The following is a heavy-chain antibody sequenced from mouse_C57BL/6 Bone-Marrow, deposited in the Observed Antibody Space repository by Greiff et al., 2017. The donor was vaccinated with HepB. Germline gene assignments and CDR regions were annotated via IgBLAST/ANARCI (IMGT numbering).Heavy chain of an antibody. Sequence: VQLQQSGAELARPGASVKLSCKASGYTFTSYGISWVKQRTGQGLEWIGEIYPRSGNTYYNEKFKGKATLTADKSSSTAYMQLSSLTSEDSAVYFCAREVLRYYYFDYWGQGTTLTVSS. V-gene: IGHV1-81*01. J-gene: IGHJ2*01. CDR3: AREVLRYYYFDY. CDR1: GYTFTSYG. CDR2: IYPRSGNT. D-gene: IGHD1-1*01.